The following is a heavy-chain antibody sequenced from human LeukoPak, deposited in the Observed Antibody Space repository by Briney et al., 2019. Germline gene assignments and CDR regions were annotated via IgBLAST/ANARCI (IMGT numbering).Heavy chain of an antibody. J-gene: IGHJ4*02. V-gene: IGHV3-33*01. Sequence: PGGSLRLSCEASGFTFSSYGMHWVRQAPGKGLERVAVIWYDGSNKYYADSVKGRFTISRDNSKNTLYLQMNSLRAEDTAVYYCARDLGFTTVTYFDYWGQGTLVTVSS. D-gene: IGHD4-17*01. CDR3: ARDLGFTTVTYFDY. CDR2: IWYDGSNK. CDR1: GFTFSSYG.